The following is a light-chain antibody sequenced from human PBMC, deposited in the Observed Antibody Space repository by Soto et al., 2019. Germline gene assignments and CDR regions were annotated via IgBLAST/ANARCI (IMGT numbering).Light chain of an antibody. V-gene: IGKV1-39*01. CDR3: QQSYSTPPIT. CDR2: AAS. CDR1: QSISTY. J-gene: IGKJ5*01. Sequence: DIQMTQSPYSLYASVGDRVTITCRASQSISTYLNWYQQKPGKAPKLLIYAASTFHIGLPSRFSGSASGTDFTLTIITLQPQHFATYYCQQSYSTPPITFGQGTRLEIK.